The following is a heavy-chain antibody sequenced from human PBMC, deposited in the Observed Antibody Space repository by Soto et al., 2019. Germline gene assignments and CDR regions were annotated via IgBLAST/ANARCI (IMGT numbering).Heavy chain of an antibody. CDR1: GGSISSYY. D-gene: IGHD3-22*01. V-gene: IGHV4-59*01. CDR3: ARHSYYYDSSGYLYYFDY. CDR2: IYYSGST. Sequence: ASETLSLTCTVSGGSISSYYWSWIRQPPGKGLEWIGYIYYSGSTNYNPSLKSRVTISVDTSKNQFSLKLSSVTAADTAVYYCARHSYYYDSSGYLYYFDYWGQGTLVTVSS. J-gene: IGHJ4*02.